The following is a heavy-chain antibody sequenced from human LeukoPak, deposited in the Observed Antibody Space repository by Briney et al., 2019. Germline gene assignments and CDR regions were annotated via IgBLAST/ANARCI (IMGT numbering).Heavy chain of an antibody. J-gene: IGHJ4*02. CDR3: AKAHGGSYHSGID. Sequence: GGSLRLSCAASGFTFTSYAMNWVRQAPGKGLDWVSGISGSGGSTYYADSVKGRFSISRDNSKNTLYLQLNSLRVEDTAEYYCAKAHGGSYHSGIDWGQGTLVIVSS. D-gene: IGHD3-10*01. CDR2: ISGSGGST. CDR1: GFTFTSYA. V-gene: IGHV3-23*01.